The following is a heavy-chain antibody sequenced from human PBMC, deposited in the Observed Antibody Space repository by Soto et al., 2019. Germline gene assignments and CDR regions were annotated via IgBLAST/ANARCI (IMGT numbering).Heavy chain of an antibody. V-gene: IGHV3-23*01. Sequence: EVQLLESGGGLVQPGGSLRLSCAASGFTFSSYAMSWVRQAPGKGLEWVSAISGSGGSTYYADSVKGRFTISRDNSKNTLYLQMNSLRAADTAVYYCARETRAKAPNYYGSGRSSRYNWFDPWGQGTLVTVSS. CDR1: GFTFSSYA. CDR3: ARETRAKAPNYYGSGRSSRYNWFDP. CDR2: ISGSGGST. J-gene: IGHJ5*02. D-gene: IGHD3-10*01.